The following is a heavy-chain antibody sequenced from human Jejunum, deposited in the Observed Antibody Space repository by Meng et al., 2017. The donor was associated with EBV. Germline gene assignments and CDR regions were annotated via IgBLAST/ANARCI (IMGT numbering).Heavy chain of an antibody. D-gene: IGHD4-17*01. V-gene: IGHV4-39*01. J-gene: IGHJ4*02. CDR2: ICFSDYT. Sequence: LQLQESGPGLVKPSVTLSRTCTVSGGSISSSIYCGGWLRQPPGKGLEWIGSICFSDYTYHNPSLKSRVAISADTSKNQFSLSLTSVTAADTAVYYCAMGPDYAKSGYWGQGTLVTVSS. CDR1: GGSISSSIYC. CDR3: AMGPDYAKSGY.